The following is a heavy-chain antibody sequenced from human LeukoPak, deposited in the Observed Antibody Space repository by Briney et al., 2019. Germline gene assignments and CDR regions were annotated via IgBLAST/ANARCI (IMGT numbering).Heavy chain of an antibody. Sequence: PSETLSLTCTVSGGSISSSSYYWSWIRQPPGKGLEWIGYIYYSGSTNYNPSLKSRVTISVDTSKNQFSLKLSSVTAADTAVYYCARESGDHELFDYWGQGTLVTVSS. CDR1: GGSISSSSYY. J-gene: IGHJ4*02. D-gene: IGHD4-17*01. V-gene: IGHV4-61*01. CDR2: IYYSGST. CDR3: ARESGDHELFDY.